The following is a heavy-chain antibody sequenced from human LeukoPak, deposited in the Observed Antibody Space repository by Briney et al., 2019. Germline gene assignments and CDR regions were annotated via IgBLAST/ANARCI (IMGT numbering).Heavy chain of an antibody. V-gene: IGHV4-39*01. J-gene: IGHJ4*02. CDR2: ISYTGTT. D-gene: IGHD6-19*01. Sequence: PSETLSLTCTVSTGSISSSTYYWGWIRQPPGKGLEWIGSISYTGTTYYKPSLKSRVTISVDTSKNQFSLNLSSVTAADTAVYYGARQKGGVAGLKYYFDYWGQGTLVTVSS. CDR3: ARQKGGVAGLKYYFDY. CDR1: TGSISSSTYY.